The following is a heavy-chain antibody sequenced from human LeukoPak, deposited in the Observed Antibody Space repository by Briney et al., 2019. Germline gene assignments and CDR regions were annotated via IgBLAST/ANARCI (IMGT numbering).Heavy chain of an antibody. D-gene: IGHD4-23*01. CDR3: AKHAQSTVVTPRGAFDI. Sequence: GRSLRLSCAASGFTFSDYYMSWIRQAPGKGLEWVSYISSSGSTIYYADSVKGRFTISRDNAKNSLYLQMNSLRAEDTAVYYCAKHAQSTVVTPRGAFDIWGQGTMVTVSS. CDR1: GFTFSDYY. CDR2: ISSSGSTI. V-gene: IGHV3-11*01. J-gene: IGHJ3*02.